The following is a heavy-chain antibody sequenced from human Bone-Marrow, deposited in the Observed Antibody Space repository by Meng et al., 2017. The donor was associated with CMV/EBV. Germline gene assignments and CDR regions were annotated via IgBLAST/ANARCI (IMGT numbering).Heavy chain of an antibody. Sequence: SETRSLTCAVSGGSISSSNWWSWVRQPPGKGLEWIGEIYHSGSTNYNPSLKSRVTISVDKSKNQFSLKLSSVTAADTAVYYCARDAYYYDSSGYYYRIFDIWGQGTMVTVSS. V-gene: IGHV4-4*02. CDR1: GGSISSSNW. D-gene: IGHD3-22*01. J-gene: IGHJ3*02. CDR2: IYHSGST. CDR3: ARDAYYYDSSGYYYRIFDI.